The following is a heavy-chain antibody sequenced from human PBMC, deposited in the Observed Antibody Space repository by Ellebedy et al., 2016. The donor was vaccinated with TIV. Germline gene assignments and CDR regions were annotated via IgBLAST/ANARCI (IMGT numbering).Heavy chain of an antibody. V-gene: IGHV4-4*08. CDR3: ARTAHYFNFGTGYREHFDY. J-gene: IGHJ4*02. Sequence: MPSETLSLTCDVSGASMNHNFWSWVRQPPGQGLEWIAYINNAGTMNYNPSLVSRVTISIDASKTQFSLKVHSVAAADTAVYYWARTAHYFNFGTGYREHFDYWGQGILVTVSS. CDR2: INNAGTM. CDR1: GASMNHNF. D-gene: IGHD3/OR15-3a*01.